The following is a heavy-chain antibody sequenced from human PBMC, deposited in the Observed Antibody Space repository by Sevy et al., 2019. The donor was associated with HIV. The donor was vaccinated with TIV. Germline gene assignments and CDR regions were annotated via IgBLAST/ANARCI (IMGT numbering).Heavy chain of an antibody. CDR1: GGSFSADY. V-gene: IGHV4-34*01. CDR2: INHSGST. D-gene: IGHD3-22*01. CDR3: ARGYDAGPLIY. Sequence: SETLSLTCTVYGGSFSADYWTWIRQPPGKGLEWIGEINHSGSTNYNRSLKRRVTISLDTSKNQFSLRLTSVTAADTTVFYCARGYDAGPLIYWGHGTLVTVSS. J-gene: IGHJ4*01.